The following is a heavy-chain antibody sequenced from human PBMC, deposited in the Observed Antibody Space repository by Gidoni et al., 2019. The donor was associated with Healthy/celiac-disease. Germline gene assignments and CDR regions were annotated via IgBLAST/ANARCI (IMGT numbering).Heavy chain of an antibody. CDR3: AKALEIRGYSYAKWGTDY. J-gene: IGHJ4*02. D-gene: IGHD5-18*01. CDR2: ISWNSGSI. V-gene: IGHV3-9*01. Sequence: EVQLVESGGGLVQPGRSLRLSCAASGFTFDDYAMHWVRQAPGKGLEWVSGISWNSGSIGYADSVKGRFTISRDNAKNSLYLQMNSLRAEDTALYYCAKALEIRGYSYAKWGTDYWGQGTLVTVSS. CDR1: GFTFDDYA.